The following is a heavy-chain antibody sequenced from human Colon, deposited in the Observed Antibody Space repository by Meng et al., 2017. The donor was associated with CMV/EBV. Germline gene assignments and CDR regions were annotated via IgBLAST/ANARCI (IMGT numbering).Heavy chain of an antibody. Sequence: LSLTCAASGFTFSQYWMHWVRQAPGKGLVWVSRPNSDGTKTTYADSVKGRFTISRDNAKNTLYLEMNSLRAEDTAVYYCVRDGWGADVFDIWGQGTMVTVSS. J-gene: IGHJ3*02. CDR3: VRDGWGADVFDI. V-gene: IGHV3-74*03. CDR1: GFTFSQYW. D-gene: IGHD2-2*03. CDR2: PNSDGTKT.